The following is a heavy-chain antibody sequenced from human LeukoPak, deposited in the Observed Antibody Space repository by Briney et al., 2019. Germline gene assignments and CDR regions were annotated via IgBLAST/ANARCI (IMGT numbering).Heavy chain of an antibody. Sequence: GGSLRLSCGGSGYSFRSYTMHWVRQAPGKGLEWVAVISDDGTKKYYADSVKGRFTISRDNSKNSLSLQMNSLRPEDTAVYYCASRYSSSWALDYWGLGTLVTFAS. CDR1: GYSFRSYT. CDR2: ISDDGTKK. V-gene: IGHV3-30*01. D-gene: IGHD6-13*01. CDR3: ASRYSSSWALDY. J-gene: IGHJ4*02.